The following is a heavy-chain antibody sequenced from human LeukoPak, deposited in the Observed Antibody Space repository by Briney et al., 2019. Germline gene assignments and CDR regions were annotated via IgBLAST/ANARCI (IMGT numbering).Heavy chain of an antibody. V-gene: IGHV3-23*01. Sequence: GGSLRLSGAASGFTFSNYAMNWVRQAPGKGLEWVSSISVGDSTEHADSVQGRFTISRDNSENTLFLQMNSLRVEDTAVYYCAKRSDCGVTFCGPDYWGQGTLVTVSS. CDR1: GFTFSNYA. CDR3: AKRSDCGVTFCGPDY. CDR2: ISVGDST. J-gene: IGHJ4*02. D-gene: IGHD2/OR15-2a*01.